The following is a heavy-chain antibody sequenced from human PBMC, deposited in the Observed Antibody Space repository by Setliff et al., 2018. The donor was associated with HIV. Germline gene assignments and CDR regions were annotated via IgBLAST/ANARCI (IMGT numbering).Heavy chain of an antibody. CDR3: ARGRQGSSYYDSTGLSRGKDFDF. V-gene: IGHV4-34*01. CDR2: GDQSGSA. Sequence: SETLSLTCAVYGDSFSDYYWSWIRQPPGKGLEWIGEGDQSGSANYNPSLTGRGTISVDTLKRHFSLKLTSVTAADAAVYYCARGRQGSSYYDSTGLSRGKDFDFWGQGTLVTVSS. J-gene: IGHJ4*02. CDR1: GDSFSDYY. D-gene: IGHD3-16*01.